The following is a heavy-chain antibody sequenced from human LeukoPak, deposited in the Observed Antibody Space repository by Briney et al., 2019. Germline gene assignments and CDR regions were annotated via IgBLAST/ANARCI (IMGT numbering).Heavy chain of an antibody. Sequence: GGSLRLSCVASGFRFSDYGMHWVRQAPGKGLVWVSRVKSDGSVTNYADSVKGRFTISRDNAKNTLYLQMNSLRTEDTAVYYCARGLPNYYGMDVWGQGTTVTVS. V-gene: IGHV3-74*01. CDR3: ARGLPNYYGMDV. J-gene: IGHJ6*02. CDR1: GFRFSDYG. CDR2: VKSDGSVT.